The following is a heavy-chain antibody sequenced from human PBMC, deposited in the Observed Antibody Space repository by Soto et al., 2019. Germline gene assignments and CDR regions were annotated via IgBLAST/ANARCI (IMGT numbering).Heavy chain of an antibody. V-gene: IGHV3-7*01. Sequence: LRLSFSASGFTFSSYWMSWVRQAPGKGLEWVANIKQDGSEKYYVDSVKGRFTISRDNAKNSLYLQMNSLRAEDTDVYYCARWDYYYGMDVWGQGTTVTVSS. CDR1: GFTFSSYW. J-gene: IGHJ6*02. CDR2: IKQDGSEK. CDR3: ARWDYYYGMDV.